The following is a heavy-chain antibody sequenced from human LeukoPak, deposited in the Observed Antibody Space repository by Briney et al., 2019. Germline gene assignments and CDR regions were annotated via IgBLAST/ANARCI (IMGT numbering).Heavy chain of an antibody. Sequence: ASVKVSCKASGYTFTGYYMHWVRQAPGQGLEWMGRINPNSGGTNYAQKFQGRATMTRDTSISTAYMELSRLRSDDTAVYYCARANYYDSSGYLSYYFDYWGQGTLVTVSS. J-gene: IGHJ4*02. CDR3: ARANYYDSSGYLSYYFDY. CDR1: GYTFTGYY. D-gene: IGHD3-22*01. CDR2: INPNSGGT. V-gene: IGHV1-2*06.